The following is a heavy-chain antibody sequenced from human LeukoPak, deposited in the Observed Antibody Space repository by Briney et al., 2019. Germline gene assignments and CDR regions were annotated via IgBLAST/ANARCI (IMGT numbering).Heavy chain of an antibody. D-gene: IGHD1-26*01. V-gene: IGHV1-18*01. Sequence: VASVKVFCKASGYTFTSYSINWVRPAPGQGLEWMGWISAYNGNTKYAQKLQGRVTMTTDTSTSTAYMELRSLRSDDTAVYYCAGGLGGSGSYFLTFDYWGQGTLVTVSS. J-gene: IGHJ4*02. CDR3: AGGLGGSGSYFLTFDY. CDR2: ISAYNGNT. CDR1: GYTFTSYS.